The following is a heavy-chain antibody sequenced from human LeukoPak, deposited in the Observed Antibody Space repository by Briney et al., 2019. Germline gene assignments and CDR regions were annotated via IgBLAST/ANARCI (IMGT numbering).Heavy chain of an antibody. J-gene: IGHJ6*03. D-gene: IGHD6-6*01. CDR3: ARGDSSSSSYYYYYMDV. V-gene: IGHV4-30-2*01. Sequence: PSETLSLTCTVSGGSISSGGYYWSWIRQPPGKGLEWIGYIYHSGSTYYNPSLKSRATISVDRSKNQFSLKLSSVTAADTAVYYCARGDSSSSSYYYYYMDVWGKGTTVTVSS. CDR2: IYHSGST. CDR1: GGSISSGGYY.